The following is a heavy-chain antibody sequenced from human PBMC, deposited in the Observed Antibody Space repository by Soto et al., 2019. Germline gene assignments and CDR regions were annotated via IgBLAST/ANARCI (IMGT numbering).Heavy chain of an antibody. Sequence: GGSLRLSCAASGFTFSSYAMHWVRQAPGKGLEWVAVISYDGSNKYYADSVKGRFTISRDNSKNTLYLQMNSLRAEDTAVYYCARAPPSSGSYYDYYFDYWGQGTLVTVSS. CDR2: ISYDGSNK. CDR1: GFTFSSYA. V-gene: IGHV3-30-3*01. J-gene: IGHJ4*02. CDR3: ARAPPSSGSYYDYYFDY. D-gene: IGHD3-10*01.